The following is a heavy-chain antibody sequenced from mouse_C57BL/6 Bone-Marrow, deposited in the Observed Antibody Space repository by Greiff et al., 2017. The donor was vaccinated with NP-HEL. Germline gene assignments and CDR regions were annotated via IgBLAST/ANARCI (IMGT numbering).Heavy chain of an antibody. D-gene: IGHD2-4*01. Sequence: EVKLMESGGGLVQPGGSLKLSCAASGFTFSDYYMYWVRQTPEKRLEWVAYISNGGGSTYYPDTVKGRFTISRDNAKNTLYLQMSRLKSEDTAMYYCARRGDYDRSYYAMDYWGQGTSVTVSS. CDR1: GFTFSDYY. CDR2: ISNGGGST. V-gene: IGHV5-12*01. J-gene: IGHJ4*01. CDR3: ARRGDYDRSYYAMDY.